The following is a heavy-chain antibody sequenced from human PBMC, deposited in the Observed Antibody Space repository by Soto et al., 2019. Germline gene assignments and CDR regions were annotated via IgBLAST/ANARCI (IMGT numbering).Heavy chain of an antibody. CDR1: GYTFTSYG. J-gene: IGHJ4*02. Sequence: QVKLVQSGAEVKKPGASVKVSCNASGYTFTSYGISWVRQAPGQGLEWMGWISTYKGDTHYAQKLQGRVTLTTDTSTSTAYMELRSLRSDDTAVYYCARSNGDYYFDYWGQGTLVTVST. CDR3: ARSNGDYYFDY. CDR2: ISTYKGDT. V-gene: IGHV1-18*01. D-gene: IGHD4-17*01.